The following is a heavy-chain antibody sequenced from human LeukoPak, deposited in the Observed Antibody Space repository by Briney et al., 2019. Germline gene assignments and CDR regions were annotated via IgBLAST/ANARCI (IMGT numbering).Heavy chain of an antibody. CDR1: GGSISSGGYY. D-gene: IGHD3-22*01. CDR3: ARETLSSGYDSSGYYYDY. J-gene: IGHJ4*02. V-gene: IGHV4-31*03. Sequence: SQTLSLTCTVSGGSISSGGYYWSWIRQHPGKGLEWIGYIYYSGSTYYNPSLESRVTISVDTSKNQFSLKPSSVTAADTAVYYCARETLSSGYDSSGYYYDYWGQGTLVTVSS. CDR2: IYYSGST.